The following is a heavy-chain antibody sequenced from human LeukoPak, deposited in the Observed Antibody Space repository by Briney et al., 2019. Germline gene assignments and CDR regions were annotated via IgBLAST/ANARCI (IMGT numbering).Heavy chain of an antibody. CDR3: AKQDAYCGGDCYSIDY. V-gene: IGHV3-23*01. Sequence: AGGSLRLSCAASGFTFSSYAMSWVRRAPGKGLEWVSAISGSGGSTYYADSVKGRFTISRDNSKNTLYLQMNSPRAEDTAVYYCAKQDAYCGGDCYSIDYWGQGTLVTVSS. D-gene: IGHD2-21*02. CDR1: GFTFSSYA. J-gene: IGHJ4*02. CDR2: ISGSGGST.